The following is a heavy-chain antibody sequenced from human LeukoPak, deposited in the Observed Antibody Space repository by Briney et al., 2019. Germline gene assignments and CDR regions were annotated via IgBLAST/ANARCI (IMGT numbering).Heavy chain of an antibody. CDR2: IYHSGST. CDR1: GASVSSGGYS. Sequence: SETLSLTCTVSGASVSSGGYSWSWIRQPPGKGLEWIGYIYHSGSTYYNPSLKSRVTISVDRSKNQFSLKLSSVTAADTAVYYCARTIGAGTTGNNWFDPWGQGTLVTVPS. D-gene: IGHD1-1*01. J-gene: IGHJ5*02. CDR3: ARTIGAGTTGNNWFDP. V-gene: IGHV4-30-2*01.